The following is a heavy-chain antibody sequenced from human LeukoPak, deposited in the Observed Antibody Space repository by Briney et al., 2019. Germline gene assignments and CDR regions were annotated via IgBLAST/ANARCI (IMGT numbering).Heavy chain of an antibody. D-gene: IGHD3-22*01. CDR1: GGTFSSYA. J-gene: IGHJ3*02. CDR3: ARDLGVINAFDI. Sequence: SVKVSCKASGGTFSSYAISWVRQAPGQGLEWMGGIIPIFGTANYAQKFQGRVTITADKSTSTAYMGLSSLRSEDTAVYYCARDLGVINAFDIWGQGTMVTVSS. V-gene: IGHV1-69*06. CDR2: IIPIFGTA.